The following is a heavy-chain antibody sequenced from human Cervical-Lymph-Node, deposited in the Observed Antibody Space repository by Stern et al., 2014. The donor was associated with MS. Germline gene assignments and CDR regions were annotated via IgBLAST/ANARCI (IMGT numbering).Heavy chain of an antibody. V-gene: IGHV4-31*03. CDR1: GGSISNSSYY. D-gene: IGHD1-26*01. Sequence: QVQLQESGPGLVKPSQTLSLICTVSGGSISNSSYYWSWIRQQPGKGLEWIGYIHSSGRTYYNPSLKSRLTISIDTSNNHFSLKLTSVTAADTAVYYCAREGGRGAVGSWGQGTLVTVSS. CDR3: AREGGRGAVGS. J-gene: IGHJ4*02. CDR2: IHSSGRT.